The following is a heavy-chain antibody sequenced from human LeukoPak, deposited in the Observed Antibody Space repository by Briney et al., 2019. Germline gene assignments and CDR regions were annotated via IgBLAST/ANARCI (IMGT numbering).Heavy chain of an antibody. Sequence: SETLSLTCAVYGGSFSGYYWSWIRQPPGKGLEWIGRIYTSGSTNYNPSLKSRVTMSVDTSKNQFSLKLSSVTAADTAVYYCARDGSDILTGYLNYYYYGMDVWGQGTTVTVSS. CDR2: IYTSGST. V-gene: IGHV4-59*10. D-gene: IGHD3-9*01. J-gene: IGHJ6*02. CDR3: ARDGSDILTGYLNYYYYGMDV. CDR1: GGSFSGYY.